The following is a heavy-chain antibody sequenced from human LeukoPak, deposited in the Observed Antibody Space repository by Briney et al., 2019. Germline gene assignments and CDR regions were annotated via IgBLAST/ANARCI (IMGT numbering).Heavy chain of an antibody. CDR2: IHTSGST. D-gene: IGHD3-10*01. J-gene: IGHJ4*02. CDR3: ASQPYGSGRYYFDY. Sequence: KTSETLSLTCTVSGGSISSYYWSWIRQPAGKGLEWIGRIHTSGSTNYNPSLKSRVTMSVDTSKNQFSLKLSSVTAADTAVYYCASQPYGSGRYYFDYWGQGTLVTVSS. V-gene: IGHV4-4*07. CDR1: GGSISSYY.